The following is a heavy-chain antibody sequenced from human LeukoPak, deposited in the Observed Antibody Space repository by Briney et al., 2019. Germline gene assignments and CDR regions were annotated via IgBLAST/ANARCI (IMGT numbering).Heavy chain of an antibody. CDR3: AREITAMVYAYNYYYYYMDV. V-gene: IGHV4-61*02. CDR1: GGSISSGSYY. D-gene: IGHD2-8*01. J-gene: IGHJ6*03. Sequence: SETLSLTFTVSGGSISSGSYYWSWIRQPAGKGLEWIGRIYTSGSTNFNPSLKSRVTISVDTSKNQFSLKLSSVTAADTAVYYCAREITAMVYAYNYYYYYMDVWGKGTTVTVSS. CDR2: IYTSGST.